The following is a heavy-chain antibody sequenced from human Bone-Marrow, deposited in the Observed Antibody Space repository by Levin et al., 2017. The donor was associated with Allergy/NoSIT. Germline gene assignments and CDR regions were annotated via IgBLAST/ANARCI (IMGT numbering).Heavy chain of an antibody. CDR3: ARDQRASGWYYFDY. V-gene: IGHV4-59*01. CDR2: ISYRGSA. Sequence: PGGSLRLSCAVSGGSISGYYWSWIRQPPGKGLEWIGYISYRGSANYNPSLKSRVTISLDTSENQFSLSMTSVTAPDTAIYYCARDQRASGWYYFDYWGQGSLVTVAS. J-gene: IGHJ4*02. D-gene: IGHD6-19*01. CDR1: GGSISGYY.